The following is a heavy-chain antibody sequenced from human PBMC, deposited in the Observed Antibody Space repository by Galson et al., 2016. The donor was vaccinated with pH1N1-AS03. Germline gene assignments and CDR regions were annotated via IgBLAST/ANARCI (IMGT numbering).Heavy chain of an antibody. Sequence: SLRLSCAASGFTFSNAWMSWVRQAPGKGLEWVGRLKSKFDGGTADYAAPVKGRFTISRDDSKKMLYLQMNNLKTEDTAMYYCTTDDGPYYGLDVWVQGTTVTVSS. CDR3: TTDDGPYYGLDV. CDR1: GFTFSNAW. J-gene: IGHJ6*02. V-gene: IGHV3-15*01. D-gene: IGHD5-24*01. CDR2: LKSKFDGGTA.